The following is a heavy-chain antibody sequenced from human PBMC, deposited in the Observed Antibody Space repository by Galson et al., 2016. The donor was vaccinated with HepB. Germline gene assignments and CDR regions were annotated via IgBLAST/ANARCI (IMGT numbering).Heavy chain of an antibody. CDR2: LYAGGYT. J-gene: IGHJ4*02. Sequence: SLRLSCAASGFAVSSNYMSWVRQAPGKGLEWVSVLYAGGYTHYADSVKGRFAISRDNSKNTLYLQMNSLRAEDTAVYYCARSLNDPRAFDYWGQGTLVTVSS. CDR1: GFAVSSNY. D-gene: IGHD1-1*01. V-gene: IGHV3-53*01. CDR3: ARSLNDPRAFDY.